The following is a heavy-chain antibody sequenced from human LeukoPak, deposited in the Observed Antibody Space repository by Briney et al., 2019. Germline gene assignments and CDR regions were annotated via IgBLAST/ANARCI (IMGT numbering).Heavy chain of an antibody. D-gene: IGHD6-6*01. V-gene: IGHV1-69*05. CDR2: IIPFLGTP. CDR1: GGTFNRYG. CDR3: ATTGQLVPDYYHYYMDV. J-gene: IGHJ6*03. Sequence: SMKVSCKASGGTFNRYGFTWVRQAPGQGLEWMGGIIPFLGTPNYAQKFQGRVTITTDESTSTAYMEASSLTSEDTAVYYCATTGQLVPDYYHYYMDVWGLGTTVTVSS.